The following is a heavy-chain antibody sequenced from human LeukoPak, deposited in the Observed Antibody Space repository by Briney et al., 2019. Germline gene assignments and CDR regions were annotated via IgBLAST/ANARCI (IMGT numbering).Heavy chain of an antibody. CDR2: IYHSGST. CDR3: ARGVMTYGDSLSRYFDL. V-gene: IGHV4-30-2*01. D-gene: IGHD4-17*01. Sequence: SQTLSLTCAVSGGSISSGGYSWSWIRQPPGKGLEWIGYIYHSGSTYYNPSLKSRVTISVDRSKNQFSLKLSSVTAADTAVYYCARGVMTYGDSLSRYFDLWGRGTLVTVSS. J-gene: IGHJ2*01. CDR1: GGSISSGGYS.